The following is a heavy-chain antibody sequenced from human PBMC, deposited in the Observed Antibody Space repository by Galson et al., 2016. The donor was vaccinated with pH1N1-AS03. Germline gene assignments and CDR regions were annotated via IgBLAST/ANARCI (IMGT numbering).Heavy chain of an antibody. J-gene: IGHJ3*02. CDR2: ISDNGINT. CDR1: GFTFRTFS. Sequence: SLRLSCAASGFTFRTFSIYWVRQAPGKGLEYVSGISDNGINTYYADPVKARFTISRDKSKNTGYLQMSSLRTEDTAVYYCIKEGNRLQSRRSDAFDIWGRGTMVTVSS. V-gene: IGHV3-64D*06. CDR3: IKEGNRLQSRRSDAFDI. D-gene: IGHD5-18*01.